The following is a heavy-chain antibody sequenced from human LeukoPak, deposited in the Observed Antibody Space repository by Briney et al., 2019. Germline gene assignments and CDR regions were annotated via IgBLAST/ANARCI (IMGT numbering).Heavy chain of an antibody. CDR3: ARDPYYYDSSGYPAFDY. CDR1: GYTFTSYY. J-gene: IGHJ4*02. D-gene: IGHD3-22*01. Sequence: ASVKVSCKASGYTFTSYYMHWVRQAPGQGLEWMGIINPSGGSTSYAQKFQGRVTMTTDTSTSTAYMELRSLRSDDTAVYYCARDPYYYDSSGYPAFDYWGQGTLVTVSS. CDR2: INPSGGST. V-gene: IGHV1-46*01.